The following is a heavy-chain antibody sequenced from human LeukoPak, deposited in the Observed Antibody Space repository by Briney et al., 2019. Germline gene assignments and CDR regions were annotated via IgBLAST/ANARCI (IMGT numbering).Heavy chain of an antibody. CDR2: IYTSGSS. CDR1: GGSISSNY. J-gene: IGHJ4*02. Sequence: TSETLSLTCSVSGGSISSNYWSWMRQPAGKGLEWIGHIYTSGSSSYNPSLESRVTMSVDTSKNQFSLKMSSVTAADTAVYYCARDGGGVVSYFDKWGQGTLVTVSS. D-gene: IGHD3-3*01. V-gene: IGHV4-4*07. CDR3: ARDGGGVVSYFDK.